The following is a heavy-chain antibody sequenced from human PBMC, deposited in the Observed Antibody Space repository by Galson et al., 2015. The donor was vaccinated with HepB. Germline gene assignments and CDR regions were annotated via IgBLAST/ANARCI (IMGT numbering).Heavy chain of an antibody. J-gene: IGHJ4*02. Sequence: SVKVSCKASGYIFSNYGISWIRQAPGQGLEWMGWIAPNNGDTKYVQNFQGRVTMTTDTSTNTAYMELRSLRSDDTAVYYCARLGIAAGFLGYWGPGTLVTVSS. D-gene: IGHD6-13*01. CDR3: ARLGIAAGFLGY. CDR2: IAPNNGDT. CDR1: GYIFSNYG. V-gene: IGHV1-18*01.